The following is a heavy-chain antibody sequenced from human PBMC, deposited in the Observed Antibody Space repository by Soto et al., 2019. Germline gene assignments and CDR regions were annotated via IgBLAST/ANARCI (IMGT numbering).Heavy chain of an antibody. V-gene: IGHV3-66*01. Sequence: GGSLRLSCEASGLSVSSNYMTWVRQAPGKGLEWVSVLYSGGYTSYADSVKGRFTISRDNSQNTLYLQMNSLRVEDTAVYYCGSGWYLDYWGQGTLVTVSS. CDR2: LYSGGYT. J-gene: IGHJ4*02. D-gene: IGHD6-19*01. CDR1: GLSVSSNY. CDR3: GSGWYLDY.